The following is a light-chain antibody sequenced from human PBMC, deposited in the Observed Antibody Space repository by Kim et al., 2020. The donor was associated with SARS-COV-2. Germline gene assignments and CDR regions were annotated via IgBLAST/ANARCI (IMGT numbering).Light chain of an antibody. CDR1: SSNIGSNY. V-gene: IGLV1-47*01. CDR3: GAWDDSLNGYV. J-gene: IGLJ1*01. Sequence: ELTQPPSASGTPGQRVTISCSGSSSNIGSNYVYWYQQLPGTAPKLLISRNNQRPSGVPDRVSGSKSGTSASLAMSGLRSEDEADYYCGAWDDSLNGYVFGTETKVTVL. CDR2: RNN.